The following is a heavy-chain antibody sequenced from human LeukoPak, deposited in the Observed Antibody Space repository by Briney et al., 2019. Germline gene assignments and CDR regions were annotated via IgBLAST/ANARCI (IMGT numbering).Heavy chain of an antibody. CDR2: IYYGGYT. Sequence: SETLSLTCTVSGGSISSNNYYWGWIRQPPGRGLEWIGSIYYGGYTYYNPSLKSRVTISVDTSKNQFSLKLSSVTAADTAIYYCQSRFLEWLLDYWGQGTLVTVSS. CDR1: GGSISSNNYY. CDR3: QSRFLEWLLDY. V-gene: IGHV4-39*01. D-gene: IGHD3-3*01. J-gene: IGHJ4*02.